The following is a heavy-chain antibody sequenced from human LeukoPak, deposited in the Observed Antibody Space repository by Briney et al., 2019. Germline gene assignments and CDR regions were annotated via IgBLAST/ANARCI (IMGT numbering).Heavy chain of an antibody. CDR1: GFTFSSYW. Sequence: GGSLRLSCAAPGFTFSSYWMHWVRQAPGKGLVWVSRINSDGSSTSYADSVKGRFTISRDNAKNTLYLQMNSLRAEDTAVYYCARGVTIFGVVIKFYNWFDPWGQGTLVTVSS. D-gene: IGHD3-3*01. CDR3: ARGVTIFGVVIKFYNWFDP. V-gene: IGHV3-74*01. CDR2: INSDGSST. J-gene: IGHJ5*02.